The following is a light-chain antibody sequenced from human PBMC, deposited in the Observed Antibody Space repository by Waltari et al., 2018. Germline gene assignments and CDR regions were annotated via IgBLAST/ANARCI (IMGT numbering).Light chain of an antibody. CDR2: GPD. CDR3: HSRETFSTRL. J-gene: IGLJ2*01. CDR1: SLRIYY. V-gene: IGLV3-19*01. Sequence: SSDLTQDPSLSLALGQTVRITCQGDSLRIYYASWYQQRPGQAPILVLYGPDNRPSGIPDRFSGSTSGNTASLTITGAQAEDEADYYCHSRETFSTRLFGGGTRLTV.